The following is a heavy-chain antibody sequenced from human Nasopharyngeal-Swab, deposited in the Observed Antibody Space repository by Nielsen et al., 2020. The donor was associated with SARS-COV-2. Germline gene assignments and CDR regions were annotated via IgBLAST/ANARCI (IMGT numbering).Heavy chain of an antibody. D-gene: IGHD1-26*01. CDR1: GFTFTSYS. CDR3: ARGLAPRYSGSYTPFGY. CDR2: IWYDGSNT. J-gene: IGHJ4*02. Sequence: GGSLRLSCAPSGFTFTSYSMNWVRQAPGKGLEWVAVIWYDGSNTYYADSVKGRFTISRDNSKNTPYLQMNSLRAEHTAVYYCARGLAPRYSGSYTPFGYWGQGTLVTVSS. V-gene: IGHV3-33*08.